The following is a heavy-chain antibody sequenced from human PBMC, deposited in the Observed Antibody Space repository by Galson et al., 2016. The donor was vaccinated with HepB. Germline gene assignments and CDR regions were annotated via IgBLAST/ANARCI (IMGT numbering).Heavy chain of an antibody. J-gene: IGHJ4*02. D-gene: IGHD3-16*01. CDR2: ITRSGAAT. V-gene: IGHV3-23*01. Sequence: YLRISCAAPGFSFSNSGMRWVPQAPGRGLASVSGITRSGAATHYADFVKGRFTISRDNSKNTLYLYMNNLSAGDTAIYYCGKHGGFDYWGQGALVTVSS. CDR1: GFSFSNSG. CDR3: GKHGGFDY.